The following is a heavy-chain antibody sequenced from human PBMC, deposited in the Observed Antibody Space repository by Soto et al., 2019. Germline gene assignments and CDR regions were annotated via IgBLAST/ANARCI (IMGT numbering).Heavy chain of an antibody. V-gene: IGHV3-21*01. CDR2: ISISSSYI. Sequence: GGSLRLSCAASGFTFSSYSMNWVRQAPGKGLEWVSSISISSSYIYYADSVKGRFTISRDNAKNSLYLQMNSLRAEDTAVYYCAREVYGDYYYYYGMDVWGQGTTVTVSS. D-gene: IGHD4-17*01. CDR3: AREVYGDYYYYYGMDV. CDR1: GFTFSSYS. J-gene: IGHJ6*02.